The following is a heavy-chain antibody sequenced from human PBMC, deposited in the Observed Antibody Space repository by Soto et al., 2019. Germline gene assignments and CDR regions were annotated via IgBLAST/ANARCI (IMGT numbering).Heavy chain of an antibody. CDR1: GFTFSSDW. D-gene: IGHD2-15*01. V-gene: IGHV3-74*01. J-gene: IGHJ4*02. Sequence: EVQLVESGGGLVRPGGSLRLSCAVSGFTFSSDWMHWVRQAPGKGLVWVSRINSDGSSTSYADSVKGRFTISRDNVKITLYLQMNSLRAEDTAVYYCASTVVTGYWGQGTLVTVSS. CDR2: INSDGSST. CDR3: ASTVVTGY.